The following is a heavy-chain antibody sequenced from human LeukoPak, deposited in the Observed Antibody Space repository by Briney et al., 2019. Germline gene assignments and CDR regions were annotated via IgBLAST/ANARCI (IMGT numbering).Heavy chain of an antibody. V-gene: IGHV1-46*01. Sequence: ASVKVSRKASGYTFTSYYMHWVRQAPGQGLEWMGIINPSGGSTSYAQKFQGRATMTRDTSISTAYMELSRLRSDDTAVYYCARVGEYQLLFGRFDYWGQGTLVTVSS. CDR2: INPSGGST. CDR3: ARVGEYQLLFGRFDY. D-gene: IGHD2-2*01. CDR1: GYTFTSYY. J-gene: IGHJ4*02.